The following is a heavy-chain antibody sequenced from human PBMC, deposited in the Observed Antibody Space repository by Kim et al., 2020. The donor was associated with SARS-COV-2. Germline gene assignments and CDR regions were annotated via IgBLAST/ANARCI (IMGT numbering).Heavy chain of an antibody. D-gene: IGHD3-16*01. CDR3: ARDFPSIMITFGGVGGAFDI. J-gene: IGHJ3*02. CDR2: IYYSGST. CDR1: GGSISSGDYY. V-gene: IGHV4-30-4*01. Sequence: SETLSLTCTVSGGSISSGDYYWSWIRQPPGKGLEWIGYIYYSGSTYYNPSLKTRVTISVDTSKNQFSLKLSSVTAADTAVYYCARDFPSIMITFGGVGGAFDIWGQGTMVTVSS.